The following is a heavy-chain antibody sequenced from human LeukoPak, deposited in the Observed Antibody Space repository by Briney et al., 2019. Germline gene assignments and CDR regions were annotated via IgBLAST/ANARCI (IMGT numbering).Heavy chain of an antibody. Sequence: GGSLRLSCAASGFTFSSYWMHWVRQAPGKGLVWVSRINSDGSSTSYADSVKGRFTISRDNAKNTLYLQMNSLRAEDTAVYYCARVITIFGVVYYFDYWGQGTLVTVSS. CDR3: ARVITIFGVVYYFDY. CDR1: GFTFSSYW. J-gene: IGHJ4*02. V-gene: IGHV3-74*01. CDR2: INSDGSST. D-gene: IGHD3-3*01.